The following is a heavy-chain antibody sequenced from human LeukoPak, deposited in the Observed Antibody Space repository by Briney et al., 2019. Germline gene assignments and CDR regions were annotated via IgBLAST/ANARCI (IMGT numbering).Heavy chain of an antibody. Sequence: ADTLSLTCAVSAYSISSSNWWAWIRQPPGKGLEWIGYIYYSGSTYYNPSLKSRVTMSVDTYKNQFSLKLSSVTAVDTAVYYCVKKVAGVAWFDSWGQGTLVTVSS. J-gene: IGHJ5*01. CDR3: VKKVAGVAWFDS. CDR1: AYSISSSNW. CDR2: IYYSGST. V-gene: IGHV4-28*01. D-gene: IGHD7-27*01.